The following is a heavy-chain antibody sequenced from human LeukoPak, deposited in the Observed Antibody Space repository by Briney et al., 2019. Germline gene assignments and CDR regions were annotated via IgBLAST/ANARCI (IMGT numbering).Heavy chain of an antibody. CDR2: ISYDGNNI. Sequence: GTSLKLSCAASGFTFSSYAMHWVRQAPGKGLQWVAFISYDGNNIHYADSMKGRFTISRDNSKNTLYLQMNSLRLEDTAVFYCARDQPEHYLPSDYWGQGTLVTVSS. CDR1: GFTFSSYA. CDR3: ARDQPEHYLPSDY. V-gene: IGHV3-30-3*01. J-gene: IGHJ4*02. D-gene: IGHD1-14*01.